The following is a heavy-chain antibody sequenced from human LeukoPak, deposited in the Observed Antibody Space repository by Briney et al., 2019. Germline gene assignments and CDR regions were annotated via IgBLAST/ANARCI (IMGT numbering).Heavy chain of an antibody. CDR2: INHSGST. Sequence: PSETLSLTCAVYGGSFSGYYWSWIRQPPGKGLEWIGEINHSGSTNYNPSLKSRVTISVDTSKNQFSLKLSSVTAADTAVYYCATTNVLLRFGELSKTAYFDYWGQGTLVTVSS. CDR1: GGSFSGYY. CDR3: ATTNVLLRFGELSKTAYFDY. V-gene: IGHV4-34*01. D-gene: IGHD3-10*01. J-gene: IGHJ4*02.